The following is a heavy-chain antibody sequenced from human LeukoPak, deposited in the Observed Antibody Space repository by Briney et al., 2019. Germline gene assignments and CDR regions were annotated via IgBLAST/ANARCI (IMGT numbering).Heavy chain of an antibody. V-gene: IGHV3-7*01. CDR1: GFTFSGYW. J-gene: IGHJ6*02. CDR2: IKQDGSEK. Sequence: GGSLRLSCAASGFTFSGYWMSWVRQAPGKGLEWVANIKQDGSEKYYVDPVKGRFTISRDNAKNSLYLQMNSLRAEDTAVYYCARMRGMDVWGQGTTVTVSS. CDR3: ARMRGMDV.